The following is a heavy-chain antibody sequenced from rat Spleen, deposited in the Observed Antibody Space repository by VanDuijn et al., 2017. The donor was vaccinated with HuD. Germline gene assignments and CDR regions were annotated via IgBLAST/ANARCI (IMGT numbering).Heavy chain of an antibody. CDR3: AELPGPY. J-gene: IGHJ2*01. D-gene: IGHD1-4*01. Sequence: EVQLVESGGGLVQPGRSLKLSCAASGFTFSSFPMAWVRQAPKKGLEWVASISSGGGGIYYLDSVKGRFTISRDNAKSTLYLQMDSLRSEDTASYYCAELPGPYWGQGVMVTVSS. V-gene: IGHV5-25*01. CDR2: ISSGGGGI. CDR1: GFTFSSFP.